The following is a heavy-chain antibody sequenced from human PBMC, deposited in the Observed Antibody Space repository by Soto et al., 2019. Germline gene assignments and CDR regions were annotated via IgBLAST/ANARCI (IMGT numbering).Heavy chain of an antibody. J-gene: IGHJ6*02. CDR3: AREDYDILTGYYIYYYGMDV. Sequence: GGSLRLSCAASGFTFSSYSMNWVRQAPGKGLEWVSSISSSSSYIYYADSVKGRFTISRDNAKNSLYLQMNSLRAEDTAVYYCAREDYDILTGYYIYYYGMDVWGQGTTVTVSS. CDR2: ISSSSSYI. D-gene: IGHD3-9*01. V-gene: IGHV3-21*01. CDR1: GFTFSSYS.